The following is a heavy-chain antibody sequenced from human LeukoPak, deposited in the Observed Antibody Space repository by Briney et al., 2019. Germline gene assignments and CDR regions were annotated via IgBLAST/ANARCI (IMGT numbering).Heavy chain of an antibody. J-gene: IGHJ4*02. Sequence: PGGSLRLSCAASGFTFSSYSMHWVRQAPGKGLEWVSSINGDSSYIYYADSVKGRFFISRDNAKNSLYLHMNSLKTEDTAVYYCASYDYGDKTVDYWGQGTLVTVSS. D-gene: IGHD4-23*01. CDR2: INGDSSYI. V-gene: IGHV3-21*04. CDR3: ASYDYGDKTVDY. CDR1: GFTFSSYS.